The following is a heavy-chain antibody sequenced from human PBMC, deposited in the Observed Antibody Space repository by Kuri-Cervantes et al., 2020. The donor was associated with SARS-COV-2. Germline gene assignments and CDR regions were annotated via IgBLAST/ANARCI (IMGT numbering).Heavy chain of an antibody. J-gene: IGHJ6*03. Sequence: GESLKISCAASGFTFSSYSMNWVRQAPGKGLEWVSSISSSGSYIYYADSVKGRFTISRDNAKNSLYLQMNSLKTEDTAVYYCTTDSIYDFWNGQSYYMDVWGKGTTVTVSS. CDR3: TTDSIYDFWNGQSYYMDV. CDR2: ISSSGSYI. V-gene: IGHV3-21*03. CDR1: GFTFSSYS. D-gene: IGHD3-3*01.